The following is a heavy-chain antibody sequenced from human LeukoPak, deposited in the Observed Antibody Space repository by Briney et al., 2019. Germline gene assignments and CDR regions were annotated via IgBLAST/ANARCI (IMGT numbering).Heavy chain of an antibody. D-gene: IGHD3-3*01. J-gene: IGHJ5*02. Sequence: PGGSLRLSCAASGFTFSSYAMSWVRQAPGKGLEWVSAISGSGGSTYYADSVKGRFTISRDNSKNTLYLQMNSLRAEDTAVYYCAKGAITIFGVVIATNWFDPWGQGTLVTVPS. CDR1: GFTFSSYA. CDR3: AKGAITIFGVVIATNWFDP. V-gene: IGHV3-23*01. CDR2: ISGSGGST.